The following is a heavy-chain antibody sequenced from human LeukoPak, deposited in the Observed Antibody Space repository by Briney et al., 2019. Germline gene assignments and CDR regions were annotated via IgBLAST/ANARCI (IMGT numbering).Heavy chain of an antibody. Sequence: PGGSLRLSCAASGFTVSSNYMSWVRQAPGKGLEWVGRIKSKTDGGTTDYAAPVKGRFTISRDDSKNTVYLQMNSLKTEDTAVYYCTSVGFGPYYFDNWGQGTLVTVSS. CDR1: GFTVSSNY. J-gene: IGHJ4*02. CDR2: IKSKTDGGTT. D-gene: IGHD3-10*01. V-gene: IGHV3-15*01. CDR3: TSVGFGPYYFDN.